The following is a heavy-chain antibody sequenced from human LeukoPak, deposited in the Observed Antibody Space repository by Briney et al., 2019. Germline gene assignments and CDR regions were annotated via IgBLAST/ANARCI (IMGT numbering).Heavy chain of an antibody. Sequence: ASETLSLTCTVSGGSISSYYWSWIRQPPGKGLEWIGSIYYSGSTYYNPSLKSRVTISVDTSKNQFSLKLSSVTAADTAVYYCARHDYDSSGYYPNWFDPWGQGTLVTVSS. CDR2: IYYSGST. CDR3: ARHDYDSSGYYPNWFDP. CDR1: GGSISSYY. D-gene: IGHD3-22*01. V-gene: IGHV4-59*08. J-gene: IGHJ5*02.